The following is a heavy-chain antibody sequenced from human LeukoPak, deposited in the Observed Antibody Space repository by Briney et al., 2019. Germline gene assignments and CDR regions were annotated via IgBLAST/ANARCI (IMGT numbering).Heavy chain of an antibody. CDR2: ISSSSSYI. CDR1: AFTFSNYY. J-gene: IGHJ3*02. CDR3: ARDTRVRYSDADCQTAFDI. Sequence: TGGSLRLSCAASAFTFSNYYMTWIRQAPGKGLEWVSSISSSSSYIYYADSVKGRFTISRDNAKNSLYLQMNSLRAEDTAVYYCARDTRVRYSDADCQTAFDIWGQGTMVTVSS. D-gene: IGHD5-12*01. V-gene: IGHV3-21*01.